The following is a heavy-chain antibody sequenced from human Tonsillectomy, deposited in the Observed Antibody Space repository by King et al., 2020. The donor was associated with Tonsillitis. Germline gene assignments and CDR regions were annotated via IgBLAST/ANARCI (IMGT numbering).Heavy chain of an antibody. V-gene: IGHV3-13*01. CDR1: GFSFSSSD. CDR2: IGAAGDT. J-gene: IGHJ6*02. D-gene: IGHD6-19*01. CDR3: ARAIYSSGLYHYAMDV. Sequence: VQLVESGGGLVQPGGSLRLSCAASGFSFSSSDMHWVRQAPGKGLEWVSVIGAAGDTYYSGSVKGRFTISRENAKNSFYLQMNSLRAGDTAVYYCARAIYSSGLYHYAMDVWGQGTTVTVP.